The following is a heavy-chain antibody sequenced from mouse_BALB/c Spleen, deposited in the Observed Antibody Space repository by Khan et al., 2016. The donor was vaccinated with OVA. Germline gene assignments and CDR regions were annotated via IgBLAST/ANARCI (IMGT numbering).Heavy chain of an antibody. Sequence: EVQLQQSGPELVKPGASVKISCKTSGYTFPESTVHWVKQSLGKSLDWIGVINPKNGGTAYNQKFKGKATLAVDKSSSTAYMEFRNLTSEDSAVYYCARDAGRYGGQGTSVTVAS. D-gene: IGHD3-3*01. CDR1: GYTFPEST. J-gene: IGHJ4*01. V-gene: IGHV1-18*01. CDR2: INPKNGGT. CDR3: ARDAGRY.